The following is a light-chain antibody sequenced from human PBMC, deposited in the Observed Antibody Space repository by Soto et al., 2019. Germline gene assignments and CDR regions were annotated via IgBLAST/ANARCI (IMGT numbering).Light chain of an antibody. CDR3: CSYSGSSTIVV. V-gene: IGLV2-14*03. CDR2: DVD. J-gene: IGLJ2*01. CDR1: SSDVGGYNF. Sequence: QSALTQPASVSGSPGQSITISCTGTSSDVGGYNFVSWYQQHPGQAPSLMIFDVDNRPSGVSTRFSGSKSGNTASLTLSGLQAEDEADYYCCSYSGSSTIVVFGGGTKLTFL.